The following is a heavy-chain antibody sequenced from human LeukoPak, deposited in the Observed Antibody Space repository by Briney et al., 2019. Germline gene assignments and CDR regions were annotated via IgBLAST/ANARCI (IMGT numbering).Heavy chain of an antibody. CDR3: TRPVVGATKDFDY. J-gene: IGHJ4*02. Sequence: PGGSLRLSCAASGFTFSGSAMHWVRQASGKGLEWVGRIRSKANSYATAYAASVKGRFTISRDDSKNTAYLQMNSLKTEDTAVYYRTRPVVGATKDFDYWGQGTLVTVSS. CDR2: IRSKANSYAT. V-gene: IGHV3-73*01. CDR1: GFTFSGSA. D-gene: IGHD1-26*01.